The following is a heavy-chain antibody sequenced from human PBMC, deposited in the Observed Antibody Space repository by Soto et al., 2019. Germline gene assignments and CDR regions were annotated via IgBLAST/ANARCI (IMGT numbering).Heavy chain of an antibody. Sequence: GGSLRLSCAASGFTFNMYWMHWVRQAPGEGLEWVPRISDDDSRTDYADSVKGRFTISRDNAKNTLYLQMNSLRAEDTAVYYCARETSTPYYYDSSGSPFWDYWGQGTLVTVSS. CDR1: GFTFNMYW. CDR2: ISDDDSRT. CDR3: ARETSTPYYYDSSGSPFWDY. J-gene: IGHJ4*02. D-gene: IGHD3-22*01. V-gene: IGHV3-74*01.